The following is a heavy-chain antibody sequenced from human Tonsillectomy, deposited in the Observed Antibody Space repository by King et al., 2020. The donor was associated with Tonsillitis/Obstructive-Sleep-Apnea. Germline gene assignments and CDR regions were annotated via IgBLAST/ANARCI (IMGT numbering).Heavy chain of an antibody. CDR2: INHSGST. D-gene: IGHD3-3*01. V-gene: IGHV4-34*01. Sequence: VQLQQWGAGLLKPSETLSLTCAVYGGSFSGYYWSWIRQPPGKGLEWIGEINHSGSTNYNPSLKSRVTISVDTSKNQFSLKLSSVTAADTAVYYCARRPHRITIFGVVTKKGGFEYWGQGTLVTVSS. J-gene: IGHJ4*02. CDR3: ARRPHRITIFGVVTKKGGFEY. CDR1: GGSFSGYY.